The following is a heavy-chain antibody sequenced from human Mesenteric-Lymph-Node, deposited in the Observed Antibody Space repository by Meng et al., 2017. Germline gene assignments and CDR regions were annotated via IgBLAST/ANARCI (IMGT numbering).Heavy chain of an antibody. CDR1: GGSISSYY. V-gene: IGHV4-59*12. CDR2: IYYSGRT. J-gene: IGHJ6*02. CDR3: ARWGLASGSYRGTLYYYYYGMDV. D-gene: IGHD1-26*01. Sequence: SETLSLTCTVSGGSISSYYWSWIRQPPGKGLEWIGYIYYSGRTNYNPSLKIRVTISVDTSKNSLYLQMNSLRAEDTAVYYCARWGLASGSYRGTLYYYYYGMDVWGQGTMVTVSS.